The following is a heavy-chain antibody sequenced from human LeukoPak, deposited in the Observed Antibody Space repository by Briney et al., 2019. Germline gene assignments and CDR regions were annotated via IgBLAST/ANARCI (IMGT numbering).Heavy chain of an antibody. V-gene: IGHV3-48*04. CDR3: ARDLDWAFDI. Sequence: GGSLRLSCVASGFTFSSYSVNWVRQAPGQGLEWLSYIGVSISSITYADFVKGRFTISRDDAKNSLFLQMNSLRVEDTAVYYCARDLDWAFDIWGQGTVVTVSS. D-gene: IGHD3-9*01. CDR2: IGVSISSI. J-gene: IGHJ3*02. CDR1: GFTFSSYS.